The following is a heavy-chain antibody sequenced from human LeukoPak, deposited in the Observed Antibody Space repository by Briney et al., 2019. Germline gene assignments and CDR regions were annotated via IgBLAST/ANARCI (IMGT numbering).Heavy chain of an antibody. Sequence: ASVKVSCKASGYTFTSYGISWVRQAPGQGLEWMGWISAYNGNTNYAQKFQGRVTMTEDTSTDTAYMELSSLRSDDTAVYYCAAALVLRFLEWVRGEFDYWGQGTLVTVSS. D-gene: IGHD3-3*01. CDR2: ISAYNGNT. V-gene: IGHV1-18*01. CDR1: GYTFTSYG. CDR3: AAALVLRFLEWVRGEFDY. J-gene: IGHJ4*02.